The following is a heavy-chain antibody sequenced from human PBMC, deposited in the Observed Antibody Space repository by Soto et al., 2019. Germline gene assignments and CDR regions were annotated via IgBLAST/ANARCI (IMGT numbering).Heavy chain of an antibody. V-gene: IGHV1-18*01. CDR3: ALSLLGYCSGGSCRLFDY. CDR2: ISAYNGNT. J-gene: IGHJ4*02. D-gene: IGHD2-15*01. CDR1: GYTFTSYG. Sequence: QVQLVQSGAEVKKPGASVKVSCKASGYTFTSYGISWVRQAPGQGLEWMGWISAYNGNTNYAQKLQGRVTMTTDTSTSTAYMELSSLRSEDTAVYYCALSLLGYCSGGSCRLFDYWGQGTLVTVSS.